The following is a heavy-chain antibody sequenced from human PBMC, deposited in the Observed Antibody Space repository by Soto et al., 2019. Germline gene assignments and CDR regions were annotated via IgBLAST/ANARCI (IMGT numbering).Heavy chain of an antibody. Sequence: EVQLLDSGGGLVQPGGSLRLSCTVSGFTFGSHAMSWVRQAPGKGLECVSGISGSGGTTFYADSVKGRFTIFRDNSKKTLYLQMNSLRAEDTAVYYCAKTPYDFWSSGQYLFDHWGQGTLVTVSS. V-gene: IGHV3-23*01. CDR3: AKTPYDFWSSGQYLFDH. CDR1: GFTFGSHA. J-gene: IGHJ4*02. D-gene: IGHD3-3*01. CDR2: ISGSGGTT.